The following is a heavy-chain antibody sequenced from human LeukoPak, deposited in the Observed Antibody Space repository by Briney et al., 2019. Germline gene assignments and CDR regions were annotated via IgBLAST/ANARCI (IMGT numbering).Heavy chain of an antibody. J-gene: IGHJ4*02. CDR2: ISTGSGSV. Sequence: PGGSLRLSCTTSGFTFSSYSMNWVRQAPGRGLEWISYISTGSGSVYYADSMKGRFTISRDNAKNSLYLQMSSLRAEDTAVYYCARMNHISSGWGAPFDYWGQRTLVTVSS. CDR1: GFTFSSYS. V-gene: IGHV3-48*04. CDR3: ARMNHISSGWGAPFDY. D-gene: IGHD1-14*01.